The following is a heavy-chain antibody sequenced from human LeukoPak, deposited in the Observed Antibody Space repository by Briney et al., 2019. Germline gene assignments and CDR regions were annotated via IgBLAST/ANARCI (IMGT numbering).Heavy chain of an antibody. J-gene: IGHJ6*03. D-gene: IGHD6-13*01. V-gene: IGHV4-30-4*08. CDR1: GVSISSGDYY. Sequence: SQTLSLTCTVSGVSISSGDYYWSWIRQPPGKGLEWIGYIYYSGSTYYNPSLKSRVTISVDTSKHQFSLKLSSVTAADTAVYYCARVDIAAAGTTDYYYMDVWGKGTTVSVSS. CDR2: IYYSGST. CDR3: ARVDIAAAGTTDYYYMDV.